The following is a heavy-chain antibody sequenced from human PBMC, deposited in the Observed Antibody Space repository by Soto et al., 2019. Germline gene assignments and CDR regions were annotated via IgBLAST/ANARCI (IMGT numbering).Heavy chain of an antibody. CDR2: ISSSSGSM. CDR3: ARDSETRSDSWGLYSYDHYGMDV. Sequence: GGSLRLSCAASGFSFDDYAMHWVRQAPGKGLEWVSGISSSSGSMGYADSVRGRFTISRDNAKNSLYLLMNSLRPEDSALYYCARDSETRSDSWGLYSYDHYGMDVWGQGTTVTVSS. J-gene: IGHJ6*02. V-gene: IGHV3-9*01. D-gene: IGHD6-13*01. CDR1: GFSFDDYA.